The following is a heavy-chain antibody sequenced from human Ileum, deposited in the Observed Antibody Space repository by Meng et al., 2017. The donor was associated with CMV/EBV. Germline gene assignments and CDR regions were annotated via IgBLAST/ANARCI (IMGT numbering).Heavy chain of an antibody. V-gene: IGHV4-61*02. CDR1: GGSLGGGYY. Sequence: VHLQGSGPGPVKTSQALSLTCTVSGGSLGGGYYWNWIRQPAGKGLEWIGRIYTSGSTNYNPSLKSRFTISVDTSKNQFSLNLTSVTAADTAVYYCARWVTGSPGFNCWGQGTLVTVSS. D-gene: IGHD2-21*02. J-gene: IGHJ4*02. CDR3: ARWVTGSPGFNC. CDR2: IYTSGST.